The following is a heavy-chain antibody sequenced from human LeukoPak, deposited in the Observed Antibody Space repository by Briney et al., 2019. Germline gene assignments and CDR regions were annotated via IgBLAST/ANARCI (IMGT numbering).Heavy chain of an antibody. CDR3: ARSSPHCSSTSCYNDAFDI. CDR2: VNSDGTGT. D-gene: IGHD2-2*02. Sequence: PGGSLRLSCAASGFTFSSYWMHWVRQAPGKGLVWVSRVNSDGTGTTYADSVEGRFTISRDNAKNTVYLQMNSLRAEDTAVYYCARSSPHCSSTSCYNDAFDIWGQGTMVTVSS. V-gene: IGHV3-74*01. J-gene: IGHJ3*02. CDR1: GFTFSSYW.